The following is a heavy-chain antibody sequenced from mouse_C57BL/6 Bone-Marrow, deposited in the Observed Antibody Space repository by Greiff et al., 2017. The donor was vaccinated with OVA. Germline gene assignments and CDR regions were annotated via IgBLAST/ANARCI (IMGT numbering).Heavy chain of an antibody. D-gene: IGHD1-1*01. V-gene: IGHV4-1*01. CDR1: GIDFSRYW. CDR3: ARRYYGSSSYWYFDV. CDR2: INPDSSTI. J-gene: IGHJ1*03. Sequence: EADGIDFSRYWMSWVRRAPGKGLEWIGEINPDSSTINYAPSLKDKFIISRDNAKNTLYLQMSKVRSEDTALYYCARRYYGSSSYWYFDVWGTGTTVTVSS.